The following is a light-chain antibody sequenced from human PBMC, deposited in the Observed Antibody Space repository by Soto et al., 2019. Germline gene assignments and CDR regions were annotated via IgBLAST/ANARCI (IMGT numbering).Light chain of an antibody. CDR3: HAYDSSLSGYV. J-gene: IGLJ1*01. V-gene: IGLV1-40*01. Sequence: QSVLTQPPSVSGAPGQRVTISCTGSSSNIGAGYDVHWYQQLPGTAPKVLIYGNINRPSGVPDRFSGSKSGTSASLAITGLQAEDEADYYCHAYDSSLSGYVFGTGTKLTVL. CDR2: GNI. CDR1: SSNIGAGYD.